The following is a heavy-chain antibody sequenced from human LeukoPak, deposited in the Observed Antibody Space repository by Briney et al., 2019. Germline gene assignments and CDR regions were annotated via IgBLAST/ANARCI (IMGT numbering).Heavy chain of an antibody. V-gene: IGHV3-64*01. CDR3: AGDPSGGTTSSWFDV. Sequence: GGSLRLTCAASGFTFRHYLMHWVRQAPGKGLEYVAGISSDGGSTNYGNSLKGRFTISRDNSKNTLYLQMGGLRAEDMAVYYCAGDPSGGTTSSWFDVWGQGSLVTVSS. CDR1: GFTFRHYL. CDR2: ISSDGGST. D-gene: IGHD1-1*01. J-gene: IGHJ5*02.